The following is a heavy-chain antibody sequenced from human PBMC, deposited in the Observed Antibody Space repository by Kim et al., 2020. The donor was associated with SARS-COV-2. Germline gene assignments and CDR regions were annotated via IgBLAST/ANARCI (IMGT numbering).Heavy chain of an antibody. Sequence: SETLSLTCTVSGGSISSYYWSWIRQPPGKGLEWIGYIYYSGSTNYNPSLKSRVTISVDTSKNQFSLKLSSVTAADTAVYYCARVDPRAAAGNTFDYWGQGTLVTVSS. V-gene: IGHV4-59*13. J-gene: IGHJ4*02. CDR1: GGSISSYY. CDR2: IYYSGST. D-gene: IGHD6-13*01. CDR3: ARVDPRAAAGNTFDY.